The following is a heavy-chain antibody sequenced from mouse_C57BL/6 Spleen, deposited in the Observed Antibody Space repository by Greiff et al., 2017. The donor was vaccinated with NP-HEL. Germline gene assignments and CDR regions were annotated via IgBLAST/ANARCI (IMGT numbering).Heavy chain of an antibody. CDR2: IYPGDGDT. V-gene: IGHV1-82*01. Sequence: VQLQQSGPELVKPGASVKISCKASGYAFSSSWMNWVKQRPGKGLEWIGRIYPGDGDTNYNGKFKGKATLTAVTSSSTAYMQLSSLTSEDSAVYCWARAGFITTVVPYFDYWGQGTTLTVSS. D-gene: IGHD1-1*01. J-gene: IGHJ2*01. CDR3: ARAGFITTVVPYFDY. CDR1: GYAFSSSW.